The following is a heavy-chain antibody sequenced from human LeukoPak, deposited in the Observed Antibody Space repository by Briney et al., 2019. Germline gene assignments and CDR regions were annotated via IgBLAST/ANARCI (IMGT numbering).Heavy chain of an antibody. CDR1: GYTFTRYA. J-gene: IGHJ4*02. CDR3: AIDQPVAGVSNFDS. D-gene: IGHD6-19*01. V-gene: IGHV7-4-1*02. CDR2: INPNTGNP. Sequence: ASVKVSCKASGYTFTRYAMNWLRRAPGQGLEWMGWINPNTGNPTYAQAFTGRFVFSLDTSVSTAYLQISSLNTEGTAVYYCAIDQPVAGVSNFDSWGQGTLVTVSS.